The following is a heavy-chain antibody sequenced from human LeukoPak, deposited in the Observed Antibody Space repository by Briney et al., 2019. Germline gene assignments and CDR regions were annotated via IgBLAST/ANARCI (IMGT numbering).Heavy chain of an antibody. CDR1: GGSISSYY. D-gene: IGHD5-18*01. J-gene: IGHJ6*02. CDR3: ARGGYSYGYYYYGMDV. V-gene: IGHV4-59*01. CDR2: IYYSGST. Sequence: SETLSLTCTVSGGSISSYYWSWIRQPPGKGLEWIGYIYYSGSTNYNPSLKSRVTISVDTSKNQFSLKLSSVTAADTAVYYCARGGYSYGYYYYGMDVWAKGPRSSSP.